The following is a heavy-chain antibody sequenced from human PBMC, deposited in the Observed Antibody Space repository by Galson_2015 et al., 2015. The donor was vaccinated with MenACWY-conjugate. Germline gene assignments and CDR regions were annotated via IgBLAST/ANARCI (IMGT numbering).Heavy chain of an antibody. CDR1: GFTFNTYV. J-gene: IGHJ6*02. V-gene: IGHV3-23*01. Sequence: SLRLSCAASGFTFNTYVMNWVRQAPGKGLGWVSTISNAGGRIYYADSVKGRFTISRDNSRNTLFLQMNSLRADDTAVYFCARSGGMDVWGQGTTVTVSS. CDR3: ARSGGMDV. CDR2: ISNAGGRI.